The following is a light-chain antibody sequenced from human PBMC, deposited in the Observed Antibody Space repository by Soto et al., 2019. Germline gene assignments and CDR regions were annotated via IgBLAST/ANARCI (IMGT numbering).Light chain of an antibody. J-gene: IGKJ2*01. Sequence: DVQLTQSPSSLSASVGDRVTITCRASQNIHSYLNWYQQRPGTAPKFLIYAASSLQSGVPSRFSGSESGTDFTLIISGLQPEDSGFYFCQQTFNNPHTFGQGTKLEI. CDR2: AAS. V-gene: IGKV1-39*01. CDR3: QQTFNNPHT. CDR1: QNIHSY.